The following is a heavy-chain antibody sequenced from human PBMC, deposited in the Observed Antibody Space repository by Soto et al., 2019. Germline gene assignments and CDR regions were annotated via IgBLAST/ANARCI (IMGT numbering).Heavy chain of an antibody. V-gene: IGHV4-39*01. J-gene: IGHJ5*02. CDR3: ARHSLALRKNNWFDP. CDR2: IFYLGSS. CDR1: GDSIISSDFY. D-gene: IGHD3-3*02. Sequence: SETRSLTCTVSGDSIISSDFYWGWVRQPPGKGLEWIGSIFYLGSSYYNPSLKSRVTMSVDTSKNQFSLRLRSVTAADTALYFCARHSLALRKNNWFDPWGQGIMVTVSS.